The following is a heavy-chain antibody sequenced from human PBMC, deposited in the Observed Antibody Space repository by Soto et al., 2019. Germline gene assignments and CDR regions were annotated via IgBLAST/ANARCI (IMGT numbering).Heavy chain of an antibody. Sequence: QVQLQESGPGLVKPSETLSLTCTVSGGSISSYYWSWIRQPPGKGLEWIGYIYYSGSTNYNPSLKSRLTISVDTSKNQFSLKLSSVTAADTAVYYCARTVVVGATYFDYWGQGTLVTVSS. CDR2: IYYSGST. CDR3: ARTVVVGATYFDY. D-gene: IGHD1-26*01. V-gene: IGHV4-59*01. CDR1: GGSISSYY. J-gene: IGHJ4*02.